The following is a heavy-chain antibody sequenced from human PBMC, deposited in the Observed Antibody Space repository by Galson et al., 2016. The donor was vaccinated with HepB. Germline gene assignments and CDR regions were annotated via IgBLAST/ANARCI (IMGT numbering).Heavy chain of an antibody. CDR1: GITFSNYA. CDR2: ISGSGGSS. Sequence: SLRLSCAASGITFSNYALSWVRQAPGKGLEWVSSISGSGGSSYYADSVKGRFTISRDNSKNTLYLQMNSLRAEDTAVYFCAKAFDFWSGYPFDHRGPGTVVTVSS. CDR3: AKAFDFWSGYPFDH. J-gene: IGHJ4*02. D-gene: IGHD3-3*01. V-gene: IGHV3-23*01.